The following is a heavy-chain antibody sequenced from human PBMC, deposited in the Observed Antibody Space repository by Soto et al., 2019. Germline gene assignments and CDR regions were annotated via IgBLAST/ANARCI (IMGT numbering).Heavy chain of an antibody. D-gene: IGHD5-12*01. CDR3: AREYVGSDKNWFDP. J-gene: IGHJ5*02. CDR1: GGSISSGGYY. Sequence: QVQLQESGPGLVKPSQTLFLTCTVSGGSISSGGYYWSWIRQHPGKGLEWIGYIHYSGTTYYIPSLKSRITMSIDTSKNQFSLKLSSVTAADTAVYYCAREYVGSDKNWFDPWGQGTLVTVSS. CDR2: IHYSGTT. V-gene: IGHV4-31*03.